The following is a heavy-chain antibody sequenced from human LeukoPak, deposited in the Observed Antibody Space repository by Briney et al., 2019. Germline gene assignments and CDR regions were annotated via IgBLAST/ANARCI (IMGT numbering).Heavy chain of an antibody. V-gene: IGHV3-48*02. CDR1: GFTFSSYS. Sequence: GGSLRLSCAASGFTFSSYSMNWVRQAPGKGLEWVSYISNAGITIYYADSVKGRFTISRDNAMNSLYLQMNSLRDEDTAVYYCAKGGKWDVTPFDYWGQGTLVTVSS. D-gene: IGHD1-26*01. CDR3: AKGGKWDVTPFDY. J-gene: IGHJ4*02. CDR2: ISNAGITI.